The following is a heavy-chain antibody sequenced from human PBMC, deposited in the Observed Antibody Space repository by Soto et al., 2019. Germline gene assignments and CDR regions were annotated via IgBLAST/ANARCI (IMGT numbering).Heavy chain of an antibody. CDR2: IYSGGST. V-gene: IGHV3-53*02. CDR1: GFTVSSNY. D-gene: IGHD3-10*01. J-gene: IGHJ2*01. CDR3: AREMVSDHSPGNWYFDL. Sequence: EVQLVETGGGLIQPGGSLRLSCAASGFTVSSNYMSWVRQAPGKGLEWVSVIYSGGSTYYADSVKGRFTISRDNSKNTLFLQMNSLRAEDTAVYYCAREMVSDHSPGNWYFDLWGRGTLVTVSS.